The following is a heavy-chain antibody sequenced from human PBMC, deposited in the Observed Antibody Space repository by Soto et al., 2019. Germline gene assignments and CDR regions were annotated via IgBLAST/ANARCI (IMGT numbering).Heavy chain of an antibody. CDR2: IYYSGST. CDR1: GGSISSGSYY. V-gene: IGHV4-31*03. Sequence: QVQLQESGPGLVKPSQTLSLTCTVSGGSISSGSYYWSWVRQHPGKGLEWIGYIYYSGSTYNNPSLKSRVTILVDTSKNQFSLKLSSVTAADTAVYYCASAPWEYQPLHRYFDYWGQGTLVTVSS. CDR3: ASAPWEYQPLHRYFDY. J-gene: IGHJ4*02. D-gene: IGHD2-2*01.